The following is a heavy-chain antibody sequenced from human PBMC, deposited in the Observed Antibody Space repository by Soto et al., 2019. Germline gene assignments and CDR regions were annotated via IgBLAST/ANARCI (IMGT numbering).Heavy chain of an antibody. D-gene: IGHD2-21*02. CDR2: IYYSGST. CDR3: ARHRGRGVVVVTAPTAYFDY. J-gene: IGHJ4*02. V-gene: IGHV4-39*01. Sequence: QLQLQESGPGLVKPSETLSLTCTVSGGSISSSSYYWGWLRQPPGKGLEWIGSIYYSGSTYYNPSLKSRVTISVDTSKNQFSLKLSSVTAADTAVYYCARHRGRGVVVVTAPTAYFDYWGQGTLVTVSS. CDR1: GGSISSSSYY.